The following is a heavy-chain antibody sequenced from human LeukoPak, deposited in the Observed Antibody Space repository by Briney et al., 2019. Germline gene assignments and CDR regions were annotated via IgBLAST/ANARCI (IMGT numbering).Heavy chain of an antibody. CDR1: GFTVSSNH. CDR2: IYTGGLT. CDR3: ARDNAPAGGGLDY. D-gene: IGHD2-2*01. Sequence: GGSLRLSCAASGFTVSSNHMTWVRQAPGKGLEWVSEIYTGGLTFYADSVTGRFTISRDNSKNTVYLQMNSLGVEDTARYYCARDNAPAGGGLDYWGQGTLVTVSS. V-gene: IGHV3-53*01. J-gene: IGHJ4*02.